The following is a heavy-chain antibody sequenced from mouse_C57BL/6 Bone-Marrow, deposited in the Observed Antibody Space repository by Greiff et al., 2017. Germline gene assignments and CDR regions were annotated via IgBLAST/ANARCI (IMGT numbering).Heavy chain of an antibody. CDR2: ISDGGSYT. J-gene: IGHJ4*01. CDR3: ARDPYGSRDYAMDY. CDR1: GFTFSSYA. Sequence: DVKLVESGGGLVKPGGSLKLSCAASGFTFSSYAMSWVRQTPEKRLEWVATISDGGSYTYYPDNVKGRFTISRDNAKNNLYLQMSHLKSEDTAMYYCARDPYGSRDYAMDYWGQGTSVTVSS. D-gene: IGHD1-1*01. V-gene: IGHV5-4*01.